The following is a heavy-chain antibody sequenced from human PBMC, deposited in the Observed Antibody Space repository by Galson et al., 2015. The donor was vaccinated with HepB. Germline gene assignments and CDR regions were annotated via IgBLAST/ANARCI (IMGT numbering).Heavy chain of an antibody. D-gene: IGHD6-13*01. J-gene: IGHJ5*02. CDR2: INQDGSEK. CDR3: ARDGWGSTPYNWFDP. CDR1: GFTFGNYW. V-gene: IGHV3-7*01. Sequence: SLRLSCAASGFTFGNYWMSWVRQAPGKGLEWVANINQDGSEKNYGDSVKGRLTISRENAKNSLYLQMNSLRVDDTAVYYCARDGWGSTPYNWFDPWGQGTLVTVSS.